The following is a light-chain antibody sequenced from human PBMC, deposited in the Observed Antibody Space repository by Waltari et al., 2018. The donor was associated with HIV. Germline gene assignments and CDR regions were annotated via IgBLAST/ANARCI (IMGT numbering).Light chain of an antibody. Sequence: SYDLTQTPSVSVSPGQTARINCSRGSLPKRYSYWYRQKAGQAPVLLIYQDIARPSGIPERISGSESGTGVTLTISGVQAEDEGDYFCQSTDFDGTWVFGGGTKLTVL. CDR1: SLPKRY. CDR2: QDI. V-gene: IGLV3-25*03. J-gene: IGLJ3*02. CDR3: QSTDFDGTWV.